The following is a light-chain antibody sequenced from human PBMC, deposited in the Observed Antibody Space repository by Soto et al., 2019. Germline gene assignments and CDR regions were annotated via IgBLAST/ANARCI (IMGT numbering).Light chain of an antibody. CDR3: QQSYSSLLRT. J-gene: IGKJ4*01. CDR1: PSISRN. CDR2: AAS. V-gene: IGKV1-39*01. Sequence: DIQMTQSPSSLSASVGDSVTTTCRASPSISRNLNWYQQKPGKAPKLLIYAASSLQRWVPSRFSGSGSGTDFTLTISGLQPEDFATYYCQQSYSSLLRTFGGGTKVDIK.